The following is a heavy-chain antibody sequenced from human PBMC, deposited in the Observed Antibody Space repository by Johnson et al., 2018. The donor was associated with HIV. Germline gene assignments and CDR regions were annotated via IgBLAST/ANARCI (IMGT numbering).Heavy chain of an antibody. CDR1: GFTFSSYA. D-gene: IGHD3-10*01. CDR2: ISYDGSNK. Sequence: QMLLVESGGGVVQPGRSLRLSCAASGFTFSSYAMHWVRKAPGKGLEWVAVISYDGSNKYYADSVKGRFTISRDNSKNTLYLQMNSLRAEDTAVYYCARTRHYYEAFDIWGQGTMVTVSS. V-gene: IGHV3-30-3*01. J-gene: IGHJ3*02. CDR3: ARTRHYYEAFDI.